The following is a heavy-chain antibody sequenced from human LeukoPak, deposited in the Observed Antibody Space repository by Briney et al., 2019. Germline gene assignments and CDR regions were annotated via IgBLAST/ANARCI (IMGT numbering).Heavy chain of an antibody. CDR2: IYYSGST. CDR1: GGPISSSSYY. Sequence: SETLSLTCTVSGGPISSSSYYWGWIRQPPGKGLEWIGSIYYSGSTYYNPSLKSRVTISVDTSKNQFSLKLSSVTAADTAVYYCAREEDCSGGICYLGNAFDIWGQGTMVTVSS. D-gene: IGHD2-15*01. J-gene: IGHJ3*02. V-gene: IGHV4-39*01. CDR3: AREEDCSGGICYLGNAFDI.